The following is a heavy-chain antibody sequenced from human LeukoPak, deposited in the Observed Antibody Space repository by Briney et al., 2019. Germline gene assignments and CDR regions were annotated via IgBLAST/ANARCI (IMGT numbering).Heavy chain of an antibody. D-gene: IGHD6-19*01. CDR3: ARASIAVAGRPLDY. CDR2: ISWNSGSI. CDR1: GFIFDDYA. J-gene: IGHJ4*02. V-gene: IGHV3-9*01. Sequence: GGSLRLSCAASGFIFDDYAMHWVRHAPGKGLEWVSGISWNSGSIGYADSVKGRFTISRDNAKNTLYLQVNSLRAEDTAVYYCARASIAVAGRPLDYWGQGTLVTVSS.